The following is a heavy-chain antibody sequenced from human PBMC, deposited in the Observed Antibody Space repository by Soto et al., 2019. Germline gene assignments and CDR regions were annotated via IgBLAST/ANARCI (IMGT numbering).Heavy chain of an antibody. CDR2: IYYSGST. Sequence: SETLSLTCTVSGGSISSGDYYWSWIRQPPGKGLEWIGYIYYSGSTYYNPSLKSRVTISVDTSKNQFSLKLSSVTAADTAVYYCARERYFDTSPFWDYWGQGTLVTVSS. V-gene: IGHV4-30-4*01. CDR3: ARERYFDTSPFWDY. CDR1: GGSISSGDYY. D-gene: IGHD3-9*01. J-gene: IGHJ4*02.